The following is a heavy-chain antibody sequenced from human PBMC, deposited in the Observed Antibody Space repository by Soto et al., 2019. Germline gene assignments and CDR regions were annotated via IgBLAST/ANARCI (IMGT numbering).Heavy chain of an antibody. D-gene: IGHD2-2*01. V-gene: IGHV3-23*01. J-gene: IGHJ4*02. Sequence: EVQLLESGGGLVQPGGSLRLSCAVSGFTFSSYAMSWVRQAPGKGLEWVSAISGSGGTTYYADSVKGRFSISRDNSKNTPYLQMNSLRAEDRAVYYCAKESQYRRPAGGGYWGQGTLVAVPS. CDR2: ISGSGGTT. CDR3: AKESQYRRPAGGGY. CDR1: GFTFSSYA.